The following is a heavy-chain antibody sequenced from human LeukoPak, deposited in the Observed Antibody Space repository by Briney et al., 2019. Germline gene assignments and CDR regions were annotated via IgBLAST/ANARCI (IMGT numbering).Heavy chain of an antibody. D-gene: IGHD6-6*01. V-gene: IGHV3-11*04. Sequence: AGGSLRLSCAASGFTFSDYYMSWIRQAPGMGLEWVSYISSSGSTIHYADSVKGRFTISRDNAKNSLYLQMNSLRAEDTAVYYCARVGGVEYSSSFDPWGQGTLVTVSS. CDR3: ARVGGVEYSSSFDP. CDR1: GFTFSDYY. J-gene: IGHJ5*02. CDR2: ISSSGSTI.